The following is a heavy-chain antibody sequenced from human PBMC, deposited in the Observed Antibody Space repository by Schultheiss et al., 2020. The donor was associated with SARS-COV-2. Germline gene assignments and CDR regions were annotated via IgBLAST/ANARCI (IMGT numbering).Heavy chain of an antibody. J-gene: IGHJ4*02. CDR1: GFTFDDYG. CDR3: ARPRAYYYDSSGHFDY. CDR2: ISGSGGST. Sequence: GESLKISCAASGFTFDDYGMSWVRQAPGKGLEWVSAISGSGGSTYYADSVKGRFTISRDNSKNTLYLQMNSLRAEDTAVYYCARPRAYYYDSSGHFDYWGQGTLVTVSS. V-gene: IGHV3-23*01. D-gene: IGHD3-22*01.